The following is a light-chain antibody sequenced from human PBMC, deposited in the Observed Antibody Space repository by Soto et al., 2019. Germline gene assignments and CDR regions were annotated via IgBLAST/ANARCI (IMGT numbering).Light chain of an antibody. CDR3: QQYNNWPPWT. Sequence: XVMTXXXXTLSVSPGERATLSCRASQSVSSNLAWYQQKPGQAPRLLIYGASTRATGIPARFSGSGSGTEFTLTISSLQSEDFAVYYCQQYNNWPPWTFGQGTKVEIK. CDR2: GAS. V-gene: IGKV3-15*01. J-gene: IGKJ1*01. CDR1: QSVSSN.